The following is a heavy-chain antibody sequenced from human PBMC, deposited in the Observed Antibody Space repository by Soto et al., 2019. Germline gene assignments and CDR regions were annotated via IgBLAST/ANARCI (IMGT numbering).Heavy chain of an antibody. CDR3: ARDPHGAVAGTFDY. Sequence: AAVKVSCKASGGTFSSYAISWVRQAPGQGLEWMGGIIPIFGTANYAQKFQGRVTITADESTSTAYMELSSLRSEDTAVYYCARDPHGAVAGTFDYWGQGTLVTVSP. D-gene: IGHD6-19*01. CDR1: GGTFSSYA. CDR2: IIPIFGTA. V-gene: IGHV1-69*13. J-gene: IGHJ4*02.